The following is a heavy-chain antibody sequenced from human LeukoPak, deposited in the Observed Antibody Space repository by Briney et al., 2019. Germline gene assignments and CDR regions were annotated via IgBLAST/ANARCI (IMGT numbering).Heavy chain of an antibody. D-gene: IGHD3-22*01. CDR2: MSGSGTST. CDR3: ERTYYYDSSDTY. V-gene: IGHV3-23*01. Sequence: GGSLRLSCAASGFTFRSYVMTWVRQAPGKELEWGLAMSGSGTSTYYADSVKGRFTISRDNSKNTLYLQMNSLRPEHTAVYYSERTYYYDSSDTYWGQGTLVTVSS. J-gene: IGHJ4*02. CDR1: GFTFRSYV.